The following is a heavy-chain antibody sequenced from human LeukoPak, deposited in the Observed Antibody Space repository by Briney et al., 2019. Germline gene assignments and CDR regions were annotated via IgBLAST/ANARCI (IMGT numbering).Heavy chain of an antibody. Sequence: NAGGSLRLSCAASGFTFSDYYMSWIRQAPGKGLEWVSYISSSSTYTNYADSVKGRFTISRDNAKNSLYLQMNSLRAEDTAVYYCASAPDSYCSGGSCGYWGQGTLVTVSS. V-gene: IGHV3-11*06. CDR3: ASAPDSYCSGGSCGY. CDR1: GFTFSDYY. J-gene: IGHJ4*02. CDR2: ISSSSTYT. D-gene: IGHD2-15*01.